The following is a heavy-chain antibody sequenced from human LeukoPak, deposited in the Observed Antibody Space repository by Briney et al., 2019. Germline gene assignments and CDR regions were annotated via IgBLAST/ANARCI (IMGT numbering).Heavy chain of an antibody. D-gene: IGHD3-9*01. CDR3: SEDILTGYYRGGDY. V-gene: IGHV3-23*01. CDR2: ISGSGGGT. J-gene: IGHJ4*02. CDR1: GFTFSSYA. Sequence: GGSLRLSCAASGFTFSSYAMSWVRQAPGKGLEWVSAISGSGGGTYYADSVKGRFTISRDNSKNTLYLQMNSLRAEDTAVYYCSEDILTGYYRGGDYWGQGTLVTVSS.